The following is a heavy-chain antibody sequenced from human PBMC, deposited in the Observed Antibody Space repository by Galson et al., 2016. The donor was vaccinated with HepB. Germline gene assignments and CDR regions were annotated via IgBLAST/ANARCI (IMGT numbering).Heavy chain of an antibody. V-gene: IGHV4-4*02. CDR2: IYHTDTT. J-gene: IGHJ5*02. D-gene: IGHD2-2*01. Sequence: ETLSLTCTVSGASINDSTWWTWVRQAPGTGLEWIGEIYHTDTTNNNPFLSSRFTLSIDKSRNQFSLNLTSATAADTAVYYCARASIIPGARMIFDPWGQGTLVTVSS. CDR3: ARASIIPGARMIFDP. CDR1: GASINDSTW.